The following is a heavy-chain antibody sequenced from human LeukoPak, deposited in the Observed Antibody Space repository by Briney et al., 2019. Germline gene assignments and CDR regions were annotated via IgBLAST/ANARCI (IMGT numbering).Heavy chain of an antibody. CDR2: ISSSSSYI. V-gene: IGHV3-21*01. J-gene: IGHJ3*02. D-gene: IGHD6-19*01. CDR1: GFTFSSYS. CDR3: ARGSIAVVHAFDI. Sequence: GGSLRLSCAASGFTFSSYSMNWVRQAPGKGLEWVSSISSSSSYIYYADSVKGRFTISRGNAKNSLYLQMNSLRAEDTAVYYCARGSIAVVHAFDIWGQGTMVTVSS.